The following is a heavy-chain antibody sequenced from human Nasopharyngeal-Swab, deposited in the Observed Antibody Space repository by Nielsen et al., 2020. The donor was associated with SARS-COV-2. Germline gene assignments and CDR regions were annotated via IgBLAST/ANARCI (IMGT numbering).Heavy chain of an antibody. CDR1: GYTFTDHY. V-gene: IGHV1-2*06. Sequence: ASVQVSCKASGYTFTDHYIQWVRQAAAQGLEWMGRINPNTGGTNYAQNFQGRVTLTRDMSISTAYMELNRLRSGDTAVYFCARDNYYNSSGYYSPDYWGQGTLVTVSS. D-gene: IGHD3-22*01. CDR2: INPNTGGT. CDR3: ARDNYYNSSGYYSPDY. J-gene: IGHJ4*02.